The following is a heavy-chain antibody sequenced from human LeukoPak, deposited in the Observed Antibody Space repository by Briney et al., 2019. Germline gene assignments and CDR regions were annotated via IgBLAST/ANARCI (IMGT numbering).Heavy chain of an antibody. J-gene: IGHJ4*02. CDR2: IRYDGSNK. D-gene: IGHD6-13*01. V-gene: IGHV3-30*02. CDR1: GFTFSSYG. CDR3: AKESKTRIAALDF. Sequence: GGSLRLSCAASGFTFSSYGMHWVRQAPGKGLEWVAFIRYDGSNKYYADSVKGRFTISRDNSKNTLYLQMNSLGAEDTAVYYCAKESKTRIAALDFWGQGTLVTVSS.